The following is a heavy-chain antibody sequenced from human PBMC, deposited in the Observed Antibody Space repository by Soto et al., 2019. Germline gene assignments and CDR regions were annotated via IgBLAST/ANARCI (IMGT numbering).Heavy chain of an antibody. CDR1: GGSISSSNW. CDR3: ARVLGTRTMIVLGAFDI. Sequence: QVQLQESGPGLVKPSGTLSLTCAVSGGSISSSNWWSWVRQPPGKGLEWIGEIYHSGSTNYNPSLKSRVTISVDKSNNQFPLKLSSVTAADTAVYYCARVLGTRTMIVLGAFDIWGQGTMVTVSS. D-gene: IGHD3-22*01. CDR2: IYHSGST. J-gene: IGHJ3*02. V-gene: IGHV4-4*02.